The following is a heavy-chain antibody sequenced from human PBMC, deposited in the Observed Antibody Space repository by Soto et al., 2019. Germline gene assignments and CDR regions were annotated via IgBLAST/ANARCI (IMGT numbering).Heavy chain of an antibody. CDR2: ISSSGTYI. V-gene: IGHV3-21*01. Sequence: GGSLRLSCEASGFTFNDYSMDWVRQAPAKGLEWVSSISSSGTYIYYADSVKGRFAISGDNANNVMYLQMDTLRAEDTAVYYCVRAGHVFDVHYYGMDLWGQGTTVTVSS. CDR3: VRAGHVFDVHYYGMDL. D-gene: IGHD3-10*01. J-gene: IGHJ6*02. CDR1: GFTFNDYS.